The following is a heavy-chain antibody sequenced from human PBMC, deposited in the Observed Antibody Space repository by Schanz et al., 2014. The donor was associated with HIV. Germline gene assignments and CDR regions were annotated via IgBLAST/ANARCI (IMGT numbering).Heavy chain of an antibody. Sequence: EVQLVESGGGLVQPGGSLRLSCATSGFTFSTYSMNWVRQAPGRGLEWVSYISASGSSIQYADSVRGRFTISRDTAKNSLYLQMNSLRDDDTAVYYCARQYDYWGQGILVTVSS. V-gene: IGHV3-48*02. J-gene: IGHJ4*02. CDR2: ISASGSSI. CDR3: ARQYDY. CDR1: GFTFSTYS.